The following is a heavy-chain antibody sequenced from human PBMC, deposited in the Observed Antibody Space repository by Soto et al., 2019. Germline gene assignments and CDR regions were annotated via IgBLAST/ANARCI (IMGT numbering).Heavy chain of an antibody. CDR2: INSDGSST. D-gene: IGHD6-13*01. Sequence: GGSLRLSCAASGFTFSSYWMHWVRQAPGKGLVWVSRINSDGSSTSYADSVKGRSTISRDNAKNTLYLQMNSLRAEDTAVYYCARDLLAAVYYYYGMDVWGQGTTVTVSS. CDR1: GFTFSSYW. V-gene: IGHV3-74*01. CDR3: ARDLLAAVYYYYGMDV. J-gene: IGHJ6*02.